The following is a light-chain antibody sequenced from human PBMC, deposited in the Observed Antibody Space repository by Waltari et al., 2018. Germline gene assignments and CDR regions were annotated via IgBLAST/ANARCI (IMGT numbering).Light chain of an antibody. Sequence: EIVLTQSPGTLSLSPGERATIPCRASQSFSSSSLAWYQQKPGQAPRLLIYATSSRATGIPDRFSGSGSGTDFTLTIRRLEPEDFAVYYCQQYGRSPRLTFGGGTKVEIK. V-gene: IGKV3-20*01. J-gene: IGKJ4*01. CDR1: QSFSSSS. CDR2: ATS. CDR3: QQYGRSPRLT.